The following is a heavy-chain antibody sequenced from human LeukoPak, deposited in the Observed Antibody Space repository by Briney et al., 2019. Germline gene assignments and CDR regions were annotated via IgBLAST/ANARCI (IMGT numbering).Heavy chain of an antibody. Sequence: ASVKVSCKASGYTFTSYYMHWVRQAPGQGLEWMGIINPSGGSTSYAQKFQGRVTMTRDTSTSTVYMELSSLRSEDTAVYYCARDRPLGDSSGYYPTLDYWGQGTLVTVSS. V-gene: IGHV1-46*01. D-gene: IGHD3-22*01. CDR2: INPSGGST. CDR1: GYTFTSYY. J-gene: IGHJ4*02. CDR3: ARDRPLGDSSGYYPTLDY.